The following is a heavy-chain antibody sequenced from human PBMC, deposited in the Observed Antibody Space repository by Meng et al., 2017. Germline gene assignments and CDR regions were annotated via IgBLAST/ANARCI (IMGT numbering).Heavy chain of an antibody. J-gene: IGHJ4*02. CDR3: AREAITNYDILTGYPDY. CDR2: INPNSGGT. V-gene: IGHV1-2*06. CDR1: GYTFTGYY. D-gene: IGHD3-9*01. Sequence: QSGAEVRNLGASVKVSCKAVGYTFTGYYMHWVRQAPGQGLEWMGRINPNSGGTNYAQKFQGRVTMTRDTSISTAYMELSRLRSDDTAVYYCAREAITNYDILTGYPDYWGQGTLVTVSS.